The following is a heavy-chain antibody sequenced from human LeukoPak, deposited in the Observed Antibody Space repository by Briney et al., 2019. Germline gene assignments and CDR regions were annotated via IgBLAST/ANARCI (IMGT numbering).Heavy chain of an antibody. D-gene: IGHD2-2*01. V-gene: IGHV1-46*03. CDR3: ARGRPATVVVPAATLEIDY. CDR2: INPSGGST. J-gene: IGHJ4*02. CDR1: GYTFTSYY. Sequence: AASVKVSCKASGYTFTSYYMHWVRQAPGQGLEWMGIINPSGGSTSYAQKFQGRVTMTRDTSTSTVYMELSSLRSEDTAVYYCARGRPATVVVPAATLEIDYWGQGTLVTVSS.